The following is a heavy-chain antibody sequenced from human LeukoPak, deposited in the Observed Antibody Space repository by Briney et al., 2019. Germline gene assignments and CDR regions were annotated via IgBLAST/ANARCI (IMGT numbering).Heavy chain of an antibody. J-gene: IGHJ4*02. Sequence: KPSETLSLTCAVSGGSFSGYYWTWIRQPPGKGLEWIGEINHSGSTNYNPSLKSRVTISVDTSKNQFSLKLSSVTAADTAVYYCARLYYYDSSEGDYWGQGTLVTVSS. CDR3: ARLYYYDSSEGDY. D-gene: IGHD3-22*01. V-gene: IGHV4-34*01. CDR2: INHSGST. CDR1: GGSFSGYY.